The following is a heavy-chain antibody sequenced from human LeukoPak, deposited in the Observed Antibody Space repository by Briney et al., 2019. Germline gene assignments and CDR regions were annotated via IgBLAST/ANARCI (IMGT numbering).Heavy chain of an antibody. D-gene: IGHD3-3*01. J-gene: IGHJ4*02. V-gene: IGHV3-48*01. CDR2: ISSSSSTI. CDR1: GFTFSSYS. Sequence: PGGSLRLSCAASGFTFSSYSMNRVRQAPGKGLEWVSYISSSSSTIYYADSVKGRFTISRDSAKNSLYLQMNSLRAEDTAVCYCARGYDFWTFDYWGQGTLVTVSS. CDR3: ARGYDFWTFDY.